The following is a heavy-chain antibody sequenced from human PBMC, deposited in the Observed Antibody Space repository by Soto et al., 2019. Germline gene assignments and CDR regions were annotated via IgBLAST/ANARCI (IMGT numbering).Heavy chain of an antibody. CDR1: GFTFSSYW. V-gene: IGHV3-74*01. D-gene: IGHD3-10*01. Sequence: EVQLVESGGGLVQPGGSLRLSCAASGFTFSSYWMHWVRQAPGKGLVWVSRINSDGSSTSYADSVKGRFTISRDNDKNTLYLQMHSLRAKDTAVYYWAGHLAGDSDYWGHGALVTLSS. CDR3: AGHLAGDSDY. J-gene: IGHJ4*01. CDR2: INSDGSST.